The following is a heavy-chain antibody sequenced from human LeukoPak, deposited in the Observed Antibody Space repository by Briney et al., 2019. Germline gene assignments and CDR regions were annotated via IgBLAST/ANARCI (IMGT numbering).Heavy chain of an antibody. CDR3: AKDLTTYGSGSYYDS. D-gene: IGHD3-10*01. J-gene: IGHJ5*01. CDR2: TPFDGRNA. CDR1: GFTFRNYG. V-gene: IGHV3-30*02. Sequence: GGSLRLSCAASGFTFRNYGMHWVRQAPGKGLEWVAVTPFDGRNAYYADSVRGRFTISRDNSMNTLFLHVNDLRAEDTAVYYCAKDLTTYGSGSYYDSWGQGSLVSVSS.